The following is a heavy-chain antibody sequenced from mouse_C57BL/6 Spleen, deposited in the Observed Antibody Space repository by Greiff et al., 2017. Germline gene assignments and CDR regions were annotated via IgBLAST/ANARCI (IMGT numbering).Heavy chain of an antibody. V-gene: IGHV14-4*01. CDR2: IDPENGDT. Sequence: EVQLQQSGAELVRPGASVKLSCTASGFNIKDDYMHWVKQRPEQGLEWIGWIDPENGDTEYASKFQGKATITADTSSNTAYLQLSSLTSEDTAVDYCTLQGGYGNYGYFDVWGTGTPVTVSS. J-gene: IGHJ1*03. D-gene: IGHD2-1*01. CDR3: TLQGGYGNYGYFDV. CDR1: GFNIKDDY.